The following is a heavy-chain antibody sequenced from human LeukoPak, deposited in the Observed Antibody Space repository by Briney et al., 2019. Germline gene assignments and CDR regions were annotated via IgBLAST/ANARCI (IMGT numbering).Heavy chain of an antibody. Sequence: ASVKVSCKAFGGTLSRYAISWVRQAPGQGLEWMGGIIPIFGTANFAQKFQGRVTITADESTGTAYMELSSLRSEDTAVYYCARVVTPRYCSSTSCYSKGWFDPWGQGTLVTVSS. V-gene: IGHV1-69*13. CDR3: ARVVTPRYCSSTSCYSKGWFDP. D-gene: IGHD2-2*01. J-gene: IGHJ5*02. CDR2: IIPIFGTA. CDR1: GGTLSRYA.